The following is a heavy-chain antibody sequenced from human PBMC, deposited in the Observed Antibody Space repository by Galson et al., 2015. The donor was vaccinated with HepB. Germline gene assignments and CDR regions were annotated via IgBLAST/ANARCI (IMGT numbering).Heavy chain of an antibody. Sequence: SLRLSCAASGFTFSSYNMNWVRQAPGKGVEWVSGISGRAAATVYADSVKGRFTVSRDTSNNTLYLQMNSLRAEDTATYYCAKYILRYFDYGMDVWGQGTTVTVSS. J-gene: IGHJ6*02. CDR1: GFTFSSYN. D-gene: IGHD3-9*01. CDR2: ISGRAAAT. CDR3: AKYILRYFDYGMDV. V-gene: IGHV3-23*01.